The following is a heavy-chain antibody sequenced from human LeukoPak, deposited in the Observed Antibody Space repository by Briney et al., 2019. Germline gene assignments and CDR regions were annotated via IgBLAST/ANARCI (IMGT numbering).Heavy chain of an antibody. CDR3: ARRGYTSGWDY. CDR1: GFTFSSYA. V-gene: IGHV3-48*01. Sequence: GGSLRLSCAASGFTFSSYAMSWVRQAPGKGLEWVSYISSGSSTIYYADSVKGRFTISRDNAKNSLYLQMNSLRAEDTAVYYCARRGYTSGWDYWGQGALVTVSS. J-gene: IGHJ4*02. D-gene: IGHD6-19*01. CDR2: ISSGSSTI.